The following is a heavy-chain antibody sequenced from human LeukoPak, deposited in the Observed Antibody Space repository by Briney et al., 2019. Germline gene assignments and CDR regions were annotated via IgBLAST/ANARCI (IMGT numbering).Heavy chain of an antibody. CDR2: INPNSGGT. J-gene: IGHJ4*02. CDR3: AISSGYYGYFDY. Sequence: ASVKVSCKASGYTLTGYYMHWVRQAPGQGLEWMGWINPNSGGTNYAQKFQGRVTMTRDTSISTAYMELSRLRSDDTAVYYCAISSGYYGYFDYWGQGALVTVSS. CDR1: GYTLTGYY. D-gene: IGHD3-22*01. V-gene: IGHV1-2*02.